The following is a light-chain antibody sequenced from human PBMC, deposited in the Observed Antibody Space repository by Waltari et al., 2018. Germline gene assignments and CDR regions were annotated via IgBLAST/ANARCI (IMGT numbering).Light chain of an antibody. CDR3: QQSCTTLT. Sequence: DVQMTQSPSSLSASVGDRVTITCRASQSIANYLNWYQQKPGKVPKLLIYAASSLHSGVPSRFSGSGSGTEFTLTITNLQPEDFATYYCQQSCTTLTFGGGTKVE. J-gene: IGKJ4*01. CDR1: QSIANY. V-gene: IGKV1-39*01. CDR2: AAS.